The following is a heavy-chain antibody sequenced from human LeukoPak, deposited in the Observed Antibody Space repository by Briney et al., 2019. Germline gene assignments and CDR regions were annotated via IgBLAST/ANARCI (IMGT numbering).Heavy chain of an antibody. CDR3: ARKLSSMYPPYFDY. D-gene: IGHD6-19*01. CDR2: LNPNIGGT. Sequence: ASVKVSCKTSGYTFTGYYIHWVRQAPGQGLEWMGWLNPNIGGTKYAQRFQGRITLTRDTPIATAYMELSGLTYDDTAIYYCARKLSSMYPPYFDYWGQGTRVTVSS. J-gene: IGHJ4*02. CDR1: GYTFTGYY. V-gene: IGHV1-2*02.